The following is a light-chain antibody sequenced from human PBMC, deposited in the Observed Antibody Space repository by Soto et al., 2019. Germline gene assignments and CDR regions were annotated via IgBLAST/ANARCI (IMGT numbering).Light chain of an antibody. V-gene: IGKV3-20*01. J-gene: IGKJ1*01. CDR3: QQYDNWPWT. Sequence: EMVLTQSPGTLSLSPGERATLSCRASQSVSSSFLAWYQQKPGQAPRLLIYGASSRATGIPDRFSGSGSGTDFTLTISRLEPEDFAVYYCQQYDNWPWTFGQGTKVEIK. CDR1: QSVSSSF. CDR2: GAS.